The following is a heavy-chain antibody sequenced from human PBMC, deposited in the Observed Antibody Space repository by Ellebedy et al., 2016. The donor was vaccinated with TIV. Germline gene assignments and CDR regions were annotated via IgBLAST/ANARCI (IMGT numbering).Heavy chain of an antibody. Sequence: GGSLRLSCAVSGFTLSAYNMNWVRQAPGKGLECVSYMTSDTRTIYYADSVKGRFTISRDNAKNSLFLQMSSLTVDDTAVYYCATEFYYRSDYWGQGIQVTVSS. J-gene: IGHJ4*02. V-gene: IGHV3-48*04. D-gene: IGHD6-25*01. CDR2: MTSDTRTI. CDR3: ATEFYYRSDY. CDR1: GFTLSAYN.